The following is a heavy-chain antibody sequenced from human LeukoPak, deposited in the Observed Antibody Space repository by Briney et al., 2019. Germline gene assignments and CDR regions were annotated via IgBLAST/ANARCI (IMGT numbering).Heavy chain of an antibody. V-gene: IGHV4-59*01. CDR1: GGSISGYY. CDR3: AREINDSSGYE. Sequence: SETLSLTCTVSGGSISGYYWSWIRQPPGKGLEWIGYIYYSGSTNYNPSLKSRVTISVDTSKNQFSLKLSSVTAADTAVYYCAREINDSSGYEWGQGTLVTVSS. J-gene: IGHJ4*02. CDR2: IYYSGST. D-gene: IGHD3-22*01.